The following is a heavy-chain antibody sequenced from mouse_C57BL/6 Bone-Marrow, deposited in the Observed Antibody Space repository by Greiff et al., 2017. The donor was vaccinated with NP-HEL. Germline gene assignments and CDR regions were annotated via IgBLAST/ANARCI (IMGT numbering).Heavy chain of an antibody. J-gene: IGHJ2*01. Sequence: EVKLMESGGGLVQPGGSLKLSCAASGFTFSDYGMAWVRQAPRKGPEWVAFISNLAYSIYYADTVTGRFTISRENAKNTLYLEMSSLRSEDTAMYYCARRPYDGYFYFDYWGQGTTLTVSS. V-gene: IGHV5-15*01. D-gene: IGHD2-3*01. CDR1: GFTFSDYG. CDR2: ISNLAYSI. CDR3: ARRPYDGYFYFDY.